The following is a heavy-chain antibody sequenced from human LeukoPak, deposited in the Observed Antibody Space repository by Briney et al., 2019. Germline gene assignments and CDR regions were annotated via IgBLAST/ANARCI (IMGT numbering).Heavy chain of an antibody. CDR3: ARAPSEIGGYYPEYFRH. J-gene: IGHJ1*01. CDR2: IKSDGST. CDR1: GFTFSTYW. Sequence: PGGSLRLSCAASGFTFSTYWMHWVRQAPGKGLVWVSRIKSDGSTNYADSVKGRFTISRDNAKNTVSLQMNSLRPEDTGVYYCARAPSEIGGYYPEYFRHWGQGILVTVSS. D-gene: IGHD3-22*01. V-gene: IGHV3-74*01.